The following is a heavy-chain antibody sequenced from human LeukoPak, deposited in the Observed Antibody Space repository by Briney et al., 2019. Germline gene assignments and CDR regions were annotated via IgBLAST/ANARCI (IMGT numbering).Heavy chain of an antibody. V-gene: IGHV4-4*07. D-gene: IGHD1/OR15-1a*01. J-gene: IGHJ3*02. CDR1: GGSISTYY. CDR2: IYTSGST. CDR3: ARGTVPNAFDI. Sequence: PSETLSLTCTVSGGSISTYYWSWIRQPAGKGLEWIGRIYTSGSTNYNPSLKSRVTMSVDTSKNQFSLKLSSVTAADTAVCFCARGTVPNAFDIWGQGTMVTVS.